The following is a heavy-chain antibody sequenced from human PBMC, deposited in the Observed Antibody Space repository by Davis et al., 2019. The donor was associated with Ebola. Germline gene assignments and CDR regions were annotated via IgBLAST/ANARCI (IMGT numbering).Heavy chain of an antibody. J-gene: IGHJ4*02. Sequence: GESLKISCAASGFTFTNYAMSWVRQAPGKGLEWVSAIHGNGIGAFYADSVKGRFTISRDSSKNTLNLQMDTLRPEDSAVYYCATAPTGRIAAAVLRFDYWGQGTLVTVSS. CDR1: GFTFTNYA. CDR3: ATAPTGRIAAAVLRFDY. D-gene: IGHD6-13*01. CDR2: IHGNGIGA. V-gene: IGHV3-23*01.